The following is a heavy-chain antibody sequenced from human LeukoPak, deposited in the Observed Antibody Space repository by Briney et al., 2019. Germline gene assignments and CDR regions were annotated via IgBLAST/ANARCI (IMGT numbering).Heavy chain of an antibody. CDR2: IYTSGST. CDR3: ARVLGAGLVEYYFDY. Sequence: SETLSLTCTVSGGSISSYYWSWIRQPAGKGLEWIGRIYTSGSTNYNPSLKSRVTMSVDTSKNQFSLKLSSVTAADTAVYYCARVLGAGLVEYYFDYWGQGTLVTVSS. D-gene: IGHD1-26*01. J-gene: IGHJ4*02. CDR1: GGSISSYY. V-gene: IGHV4-4*07.